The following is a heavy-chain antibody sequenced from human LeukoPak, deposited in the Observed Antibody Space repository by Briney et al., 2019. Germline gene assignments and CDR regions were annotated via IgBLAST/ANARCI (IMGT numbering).Heavy chain of an antibody. V-gene: IGHV1-8*02. D-gene: IGHD4-17*01. CDR1: GYTFTSYY. CDR2: MNPNSGNT. J-gene: IGHJ5*02. Sequence: ASVKVSCKASGYTFTSYYMHGVRQATGQGLEWMGWMNPNSGNTGYAQKFQGRVTMTRNTSISTAYMELSSLRSEDTAVYYCARVDYGDYGYNWFDPWGQGTLVTVSS. CDR3: ARVDYGDYGYNWFDP.